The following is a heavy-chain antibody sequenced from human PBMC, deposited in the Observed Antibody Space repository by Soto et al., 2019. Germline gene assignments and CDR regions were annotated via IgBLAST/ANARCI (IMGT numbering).Heavy chain of an antibody. CDR2: IWYAGSNK. CDR1: GFTFSSYG. J-gene: IGHJ4*02. V-gene: IGHV3-33*01. Sequence: QVQLVDSGGGVVQPGRSLRLYCAASGFTFSSYGMHWVRQAPGTGLEGVAVIWYAGSNKYYADSVKGRFTVSRDNYKNTLYLQMNSRRAEEPAVIYCSRDSHTDIVYYFDTWGQGTPVTVSS. D-gene: IGHD5-12*01. CDR3: SRDSHTDIVYYFDT.